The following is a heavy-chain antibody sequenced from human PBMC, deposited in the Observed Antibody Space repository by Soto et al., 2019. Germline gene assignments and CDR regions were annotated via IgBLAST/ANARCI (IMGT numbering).Heavy chain of an antibody. CDR1: GYTFTGYY. CDR3: ARGGGYSSSLSDY. D-gene: IGHD6-13*01. V-gene: IGHV1-2*02. J-gene: IGHJ4*02. Sequence: ASVKVSCKASGYTFTGYYMHWVRQAPGQGLEWMGWINPNSGGTNYAQKFQGRVTMTRDTSISTAYMELSRLRSDDTAVYCCARGGGYSSSLSDYWGQGTLVTVSS. CDR2: INPNSGGT.